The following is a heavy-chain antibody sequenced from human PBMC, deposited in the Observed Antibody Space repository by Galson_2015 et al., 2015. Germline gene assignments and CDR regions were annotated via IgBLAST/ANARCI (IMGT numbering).Heavy chain of an antibody. CDR2: ISGGGGTT. CDR1: GFTFNNYA. V-gene: IGHV3-23*01. CDR3: ARAHASGTVPAD. D-gene: IGHD2-2*01. J-gene: IGHJ4*02. Sequence: SLRLSCAASGFTFNNYAMSWVRQAPGEGLERVSAISGGGGTTHYADSVKGRFTISRDNAKNTLYLQMSSLRVEDTALYYCARAHASGTVPADWGQGTLVTVSS.